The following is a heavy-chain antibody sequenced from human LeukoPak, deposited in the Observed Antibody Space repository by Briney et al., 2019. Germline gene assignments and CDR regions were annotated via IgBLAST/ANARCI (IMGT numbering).Heavy chain of an antibody. CDR1: GGSISSYF. CDR3: ARQRVGSGSSTGHDY. J-gene: IGHJ4*02. Sequence: TSETLSLTCTVSGGSISSYFWSWIRQPPGKGLEWIGYTYFSGSTNYNPSLESRVTISVDTSKNQFSLKLSSVTAADTAVYYCARQRVGSGSSTGHDYWGQGTLVTVSS. V-gene: IGHV4-59*08. D-gene: IGHD6-19*01. CDR2: TYFSGST.